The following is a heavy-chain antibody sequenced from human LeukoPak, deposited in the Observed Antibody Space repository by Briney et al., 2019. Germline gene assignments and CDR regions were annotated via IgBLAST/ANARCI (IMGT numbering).Heavy chain of an antibody. J-gene: IGHJ4*02. D-gene: IGHD5-18*01. CDR2: IYYSGST. CDR1: GGSISSSSYY. V-gene: IGHV4-39*07. CDR3: ARVLNTEAQG. Sequence: PSETLSLTCTVSGGSISSSSYYWGWIRQPPGKGLEWIGSIYYSGSTYYNPSLKSRVTISVDTSKNQFSLKLSSVTAADTAVYYCARVLNTEAQGWGQGTLVTVSS.